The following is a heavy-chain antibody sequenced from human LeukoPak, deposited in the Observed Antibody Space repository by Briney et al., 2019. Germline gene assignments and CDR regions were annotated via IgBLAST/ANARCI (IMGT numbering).Heavy chain of an antibody. CDR2: IYYSGST. CDR3: AGSSTRGGYYFDY. D-gene: IGHD2-2*01. CDR1: GGSISSYY. Sequence: PSETLSLTCTVSGGSISSYYWSSIRRPPAKGLEWGGYIYYSGSTNYYPSLQSRVTISAAKSKHHFSLTLSSATAARPALSSCAGSSTRGGYYFDYWRQGTLVTVSS. V-gene: IGHV4-59*12. J-gene: IGHJ4*02.